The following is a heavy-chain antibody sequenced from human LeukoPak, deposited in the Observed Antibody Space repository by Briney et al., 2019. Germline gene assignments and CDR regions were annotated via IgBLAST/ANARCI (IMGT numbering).Heavy chain of an antibody. CDR3: ARASGSATWYLFDY. J-gene: IGHJ4*02. D-gene: IGHD2-15*01. CDR1: GFTFSDYY. V-gene: IGHV3-11*04. Sequence: GGSLRLSCAAYGFTFSDYYMSWIRQAPGKGLEWVSYISSSGSTIYYADSVKGRFTISRDNAKNSLYLQMNSLRAEDTAVYYCARASGSATWYLFDYWGQGTLVTVSS. CDR2: ISSSGSTI.